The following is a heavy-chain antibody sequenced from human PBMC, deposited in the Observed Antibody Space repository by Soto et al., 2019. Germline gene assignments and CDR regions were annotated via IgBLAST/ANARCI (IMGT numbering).Heavy chain of an antibody. CDR1: GGSISSSNYY. D-gene: IGHD4-17*01. Sequence: SETLSLTCTVSGGSISSSNYYRGWIRQPPGKGLEWIGSIYYSGSTYYNPSLKSRVTISVDTSKNQFSLKLSSLRSEDTAVYYCPRGIKYGDYSTWFDPWGPGTLVTVSS. V-gene: IGHV4-39*01. CDR2: IYYSGST. CDR3: PRGIKYGDYSTWFDP. J-gene: IGHJ5*02.